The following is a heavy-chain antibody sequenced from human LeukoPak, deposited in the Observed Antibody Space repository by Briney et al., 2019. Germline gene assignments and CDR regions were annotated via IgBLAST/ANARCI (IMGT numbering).Heavy chain of an antibody. D-gene: IGHD3/OR15-3a*01. CDR1: GGSISSHY. CDR3: AREVRTGYWPHVHYYYYMDV. CDR2: MYISGST. V-gene: IGHV4-4*07. Sequence: SETLSLTCTVSGGSISSHYWSWIRQPAGKGLEWIGHMYISGSTDYNPSHKSRVTMSLETSKNQFSLKLSSVTAADTAVYYCAREVRTGYWPHVHYYYYMDVWGKGTTVTVSS. J-gene: IGHJ6*03.